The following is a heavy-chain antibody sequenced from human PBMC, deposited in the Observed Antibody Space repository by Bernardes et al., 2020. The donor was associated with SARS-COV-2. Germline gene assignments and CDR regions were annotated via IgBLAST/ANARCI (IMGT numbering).Heavy chain of an antibody. CDR3: ASLEIQLWLTDY. CDR1: GFTFSSYA. CDR2: ISYDGSNK. Sequence: GWSLRLSCAASGFTFSSYAMHWVRQAPGKGLEWVAVISYDGSNKYYADSVKGRFTISRDNSKNTLYLQMNSLRAEDTAVYYCASLEIQLWLTDYWGQGTLVTVSS. J-gene: IGHJ4*02. D-gene: IGHD5-18*01. V-gene: IGHV3-30-3*01.